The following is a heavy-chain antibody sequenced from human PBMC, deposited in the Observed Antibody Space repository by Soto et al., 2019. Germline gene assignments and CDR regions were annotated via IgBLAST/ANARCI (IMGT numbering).Heavy chain of an antibody. CDR2: IYHAGNT. D-gene: IGHD1-20*01. J-gene: IGHJ4*02. Sequence: QVQLQESGPGLVKDSETLSLTCSVSGDSITTYYWSWIRQSPGKGLEWIGYIYHAGNTNYNPSRRGRVTMSVDTSRNRFSLKLKSVTAADTAIYYCARLNYYFHHWGQGTLVTVSS. CDR3: ARLNYYFHH. V-gene: IGHV4-59*08. CDR1: GDSITTYY.